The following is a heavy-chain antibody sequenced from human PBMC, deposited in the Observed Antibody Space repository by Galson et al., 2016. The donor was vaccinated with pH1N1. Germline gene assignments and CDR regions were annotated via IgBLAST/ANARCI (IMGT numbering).Heavy chain of an antibody. Sequence: SVKVSCKASGYTFTSNAMNWVRQAPGQGLEWMGWINTNTGNQTYAQGFTGRFVFSFDTSVSMAYLQISILKAEYTAVYYFARSYCSSTSCYGGSYYYYGMDVWGQGTTVTVSS. J-gene: IGHJ6*02. V-gene: IGHV7-4-1*04. D-gene: IGHD2-2*01. CDR1: GYTFTSNA. CDR2: INTNTGNQ. CDR3: ARSYCSSTSCYGGSYYYYGMDV.